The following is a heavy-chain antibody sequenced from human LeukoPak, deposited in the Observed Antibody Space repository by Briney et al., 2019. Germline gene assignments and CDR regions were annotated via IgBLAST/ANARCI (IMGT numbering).Heavy chain of an antibody. V-gene: IGHV4-39*07. Sequence: SETLSLTCTVSGGSISSSSYYWGWIRQPPGKGLEWIGSIYYSGSTYYNPSLKSRVTMSVDTSKNQFSLKLSSVTAADTAVYYCARDQGYYDFWSANYDAFDIWGQGTMVTVSS. CDR2: IYYSGST. J-gene: IGHJ3*02. D-gene: IGHD3-3*01. CDR1: GGSISSSSYY. CDR3: ARDQGYYDFWSANYDAFDI.